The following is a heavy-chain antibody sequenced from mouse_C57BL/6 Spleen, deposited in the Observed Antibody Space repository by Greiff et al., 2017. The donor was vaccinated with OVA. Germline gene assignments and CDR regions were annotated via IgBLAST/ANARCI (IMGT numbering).Heavy chain of an antibody. CDR3: ARGANWDGNYFDY. V-gene: IGHV1-42*01. D-gene: IGHD4-1*01. Sequence: VQLQQSGPELVKPGASVKISCKASGYSFTGYYMNWVKQSPEKSLEWIGEINPSTGGTTYNQKFKAKATLTVDKSSSTAYMQLKSLTSEDSAVYDCARGANWDGNYFDYWGQGTTLTVSS. CDR2: INPSTGGT. CDR1: GYSFTGYY. J-gene: IGHJ2*01.